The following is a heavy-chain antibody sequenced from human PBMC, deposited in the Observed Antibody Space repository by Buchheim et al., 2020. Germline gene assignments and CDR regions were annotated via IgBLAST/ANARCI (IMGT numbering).Heavy chain of an antibody. Sequence: EVRLVESGGGLVKPGGSLRLSCAASGFTFRSYGMDWVRQAPGKGLEWISSISSTSPSIYYADSVKGRFTISSDNAKNSLLLQMNSLRAEDTALYYCAKTRVDYGDSVSFDIWGQGT. CDR2: ISSTSPSI. D-gene: IGHD4-17*01. CDR3: AKTRVDYGDSVSFDI. J-gene: IGHJ3*02. V-gene: IGHV3-21*01. CDR1: GFTFRSYG.